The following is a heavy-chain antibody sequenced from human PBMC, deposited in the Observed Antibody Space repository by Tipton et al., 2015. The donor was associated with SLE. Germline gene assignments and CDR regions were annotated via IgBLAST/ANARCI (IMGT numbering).Heavy chain of an antibody. J-gene: IGHJ6*02. V-gene: IGHV3-13*01. D-gene: IGHD3-3*01. Sequence: GSLRLSCAASGFTLSDYDMHWVRQATGKGLEWVSAIGFAGDTYYSGSVKGRFTISRENAKNSLYLQMNSLRAEDTAVYYCAKSTDFWSGYKTGMDVWGQGTTVTVSS. CDR1: GFTLSDYD. CDR3: AKSTDFWSGYKTGMDV. CDR2: IGFAGDT.